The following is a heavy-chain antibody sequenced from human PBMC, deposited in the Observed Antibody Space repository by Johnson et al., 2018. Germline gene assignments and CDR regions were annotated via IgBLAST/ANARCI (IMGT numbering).Heavy chain of an antibody. V-gene: IGHV4-59*01. D-gene: IGHD1-26*01. J-gene: IGHJ3*02. CDR3: ARARSDLRVGAPDAFDS. Sequence: QVQLQESGPGLVKASETLSLTCTVSGGSISSYYWSWIRQPPGKGLEWIGYIYYSGSTNYHPSLKSRVTISVDTSKNQFSLKLSSVTAADTAVDDRARARSDLRVGAPDAFDSWGQGTMVTVSS. CDR1: GGSISSYY. CDR2: IYYSGST.